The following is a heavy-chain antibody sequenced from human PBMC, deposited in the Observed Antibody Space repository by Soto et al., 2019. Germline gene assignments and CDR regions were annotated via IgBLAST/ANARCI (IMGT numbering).Heavy chain of an antibody. Sequence: GGSLRLSCAASGFTFSSYAMSWVRQAPGKGLEWVSAISGSGGSTYYADSVKGRFTISRDNSKNTLYLQMNSLRAEDTAAYYCAKVMYYDFWSGSSVSGYYYGMDVWGQGTTVTVSS. CDR1: GFTFSSYA. D-gene: IGHD3-3*01. J-gene: IGHJ6*02. CDR3: AKVMYYDFWSGSSVSGYYYGMDV. V-gene: IGHV3-23*01. CDR2: ISGSGGST.